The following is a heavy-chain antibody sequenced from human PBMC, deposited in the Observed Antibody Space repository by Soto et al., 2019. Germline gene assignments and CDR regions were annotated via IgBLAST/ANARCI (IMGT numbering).Heavy chain of an antibody. CDR2: IYWNDDK. V-gene: IGHV2-5*01. D-gene: IGHD6-13*01. Sequence: QITLKESGPPLVKPTQTLTLTCTFSGFSLSTSGVGVGWIRQPPGKALEWLALIYWNDDKRYSPSLKSRLTITKDTSKNQVVLTMNNMDPVDTATYYCAHRLAAAGPALPDYWGQGTLVTVSS. CDR1: GFSLSTSGVG. J-gene: IGHJ4*02. CDR3: AHRLAAAGPALPDY.